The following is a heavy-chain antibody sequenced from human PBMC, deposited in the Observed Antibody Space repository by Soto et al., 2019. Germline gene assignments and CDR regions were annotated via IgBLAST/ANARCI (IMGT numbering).Heavy chain of an antibody. J-gene: IGHJ4*02. V-gene: IGHV4-38-2*01. CDR2: IYQSGTA. D-gene: IGHD2-2*01. Sequence: SETLSLTCAVSGYSIRSDYYWGWIRQPPGKGLEWIGSIYQSGTAYYNPSLKSRVTISVDTSKNELSLKVSSVTAADTAVYYCARVTGSKGYFDYWGQGTLVTVSS. CDR3: ARVTGSKGYFDY. CDR1: GYSIRSDYY.